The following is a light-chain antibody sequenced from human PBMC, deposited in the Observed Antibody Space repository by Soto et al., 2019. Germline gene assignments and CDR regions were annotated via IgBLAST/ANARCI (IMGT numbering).Light chain of an antibody. V-gene: IGLV2-8*01. CDR3: YSYAGSNSFV. CDR2: EVN. CDR1: SSDVGGYNY. J-gene: IGLJ1*01. Sequence: QSALTQPPSASGSPGQSVTISCTGTSSDVGGYNYVSWYQQHPGKAPKLVIFEVNKRPSGVPDRFSGSKSGNTASLTVSGLQNEDEADYYCYSYAGSNSFVFGTGTKVTVL.